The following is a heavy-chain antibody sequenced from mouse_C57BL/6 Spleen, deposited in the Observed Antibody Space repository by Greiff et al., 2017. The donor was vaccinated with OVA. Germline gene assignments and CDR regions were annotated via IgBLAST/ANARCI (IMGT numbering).Heavy chain of an antibody. CDR1: GFNIKDYY. V-gene: IGHV14-1*01. J-gene: IGHJ3*01. D-gene: IGHD1-1*01. Sequence: EVQLQQSGAELVRPGASVKLSCTASGFNIKDYYMHWVKQRPEQGLEWIGRIEPEDGDTEYAPKFQGKATMTADTSSNTAYLQLSSLTSEDTAVYYCTTGYYGSEGFAYWGQGTLVTVSA. CDR3: TTGYYGSEGFAY. CDR2: IEPEDGDT.